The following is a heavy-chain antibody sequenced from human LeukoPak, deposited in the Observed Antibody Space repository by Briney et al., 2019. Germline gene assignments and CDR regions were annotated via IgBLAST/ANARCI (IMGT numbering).Heavy chain of an antibody. CDR1: GDSFSSHY. D-gene: IGHD4-17*01. V-gene: IGHV4-59*11. CDR2: ISHIGRT. CDR3: ARDLVTVTKGFDI. J-gene: IGHJ3*02. Sequence: SETLSLTCAVSGDSFSSHYWTWIRQSPGTGLEWIGYISHIGRTNYNPSLKSRVTISIDTSKNQFSLKLRSVTAADTAVYYCARDLVTVTKGFDIWGQGAMVSVSS.